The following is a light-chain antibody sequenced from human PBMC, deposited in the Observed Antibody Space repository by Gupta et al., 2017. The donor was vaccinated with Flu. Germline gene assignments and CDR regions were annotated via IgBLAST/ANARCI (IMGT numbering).Light chain of an antibody. CDR1: QYVASS. V-gene: IGKV3-15*01. CDR2: GAS. J-gene: IGKJ1*01. CDR3: QQCNNRIQT. Sequence: GERVTLSCRASQYVASSLAWYQQKPGQAPRLLIYGASTRAAGIPARFSGSGSETDFTLTISSLESEDSAVYYCQQCNNRIQTFGEGTKVEIK.